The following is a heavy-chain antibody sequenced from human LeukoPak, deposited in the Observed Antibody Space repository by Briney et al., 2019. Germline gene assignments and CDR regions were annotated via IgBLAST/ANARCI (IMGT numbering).Heavy chain of an antibody. CDR2: TRNKANSYTT. D-gene: IGHD6-13*01. Sequence: GGSLRLSCAASGFTFSDHYMDWVRQAPGKGLEWVGRTRNKANSYTTEYAASVKGRFTISRDDSKNSLYLQMNSLKTEDTAVYYCARLLSSGWSGAVFDYWGQGTLVTVSS. J-gene: IGHJ4*02. CDR3: ARLLSSGWSGAVFDY. CDR1: GFTFSDHY. V-gene: IGHV3-72*01.